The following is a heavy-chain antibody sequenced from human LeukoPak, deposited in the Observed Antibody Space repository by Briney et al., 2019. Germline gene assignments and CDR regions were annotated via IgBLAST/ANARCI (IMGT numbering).Heavy chain of an antibody. D-gene: IGHD2-2*01. CDR3: ARDLTAGVVVPAAMVTGAHGMDV. CDR1: GYTFTGYY. J-gene: IGHJ6*02. V-gene: IGHV1-2*02. Sequence: ASVKVSCKASGYTFTGYYMHWARQAPGQGLEWMGWINPNSGGTNYAQKFQGRVTMTRDTSISTAYMELSRLRSDDTAVYYCARDLTAGVVVPAAMVTGAHGMDVWGQGTTVTVSS. CDR2: INPNSGGT.